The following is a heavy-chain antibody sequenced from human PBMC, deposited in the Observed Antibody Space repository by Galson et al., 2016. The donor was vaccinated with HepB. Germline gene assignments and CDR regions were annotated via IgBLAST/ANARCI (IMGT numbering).Heavy chain of an antibody. D-gene: IGHD6-19*01. CDR2: LSYDGSMK. CDR1: GFTFSNFG. J-gene: IGHJ4*02. V-gene: IGHV3-30-3*01. CDR3: AREGGIAVTGVPFDY. Sequence: SLRLSCAASPASGFTFSNFGVHWVRQAPGKGLEWLTFLSYDGSMKYYADSVKGRFTISRDNAKNSLYLQMNSLRAEDTAVYYCAREGGIAVTGVPFDYWGQGTLVTVSS.